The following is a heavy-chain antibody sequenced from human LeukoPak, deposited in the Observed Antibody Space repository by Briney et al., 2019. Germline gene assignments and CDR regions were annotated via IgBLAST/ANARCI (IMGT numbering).Heavy chain of an antibody. J-gene: IGHJ6*03. CDR2: IIPIFGTA. V-gene: IGHV1-69*05. CDR1: GGTFSSYA. D-gene: IGHD2-2*01. CDR3: ARGRSEVVPAARHYYYMDV. Sequence: ASVKVSCKASGGTFSSYAISWVRQAPGQGLEWMGGIIPIFGTANYAQKFQGRVMITTDESTSTAYMELSSLRSEDTAVYYCARGRSEVVPAARHYYYMDVWGKGTTVTVSS.